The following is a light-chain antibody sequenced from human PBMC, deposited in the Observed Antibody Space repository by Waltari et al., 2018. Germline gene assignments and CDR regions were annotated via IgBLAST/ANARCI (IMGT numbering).Light chain of an antibody. V-gene: IGKV1-33*01. Sequence: DIQLTPSPSSLSPSVGDRVTISCQASQDIYNYLNWYQQKPGKAPRLLIYEASILETGGPSRFSGSGSGTDFNLTISSLHPEDVATYYCQQYESLPLTFGGGTKVDMK. CDR2: EAS. J-gene: IGKJ4*01. CDR3: QQYESLPLT. CDR1: QDIYNY.